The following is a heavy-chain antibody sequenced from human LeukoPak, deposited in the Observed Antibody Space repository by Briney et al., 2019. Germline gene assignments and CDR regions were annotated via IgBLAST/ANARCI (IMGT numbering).Heavy chain of an antibody. V-gene: IGHV3-7*04. J-gene: IGHJ4*02. CDR2: LKEDGSEK. CDR1: GFTFSSHW. CDR3: ARGVYYFDY. Sequence: GGSLGLSCAASGFTFSSHWMTWVRQAPGKGLEWVANLKEDGSEKYYVDSVKGRFTISRDNAKNSLYLQMNSLRGDDTAVYYCARGVYYFDYWGQGTLVTVSS.